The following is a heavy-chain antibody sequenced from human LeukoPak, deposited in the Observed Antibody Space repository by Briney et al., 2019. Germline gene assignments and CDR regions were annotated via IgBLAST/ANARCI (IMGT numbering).Heavy chain of an antibody. Sequence: AETLSLTCTVSGGSISSSSYYWGWLRQPPGKGLEWIGRIYYSGSTYYNPSLKSRVTISVDTSKNQCSLKLSSVTAADTAVYYCATVGSGYSYGHFDYWGQGTLVTVSS. D-gene: IGHD5-18*01. CDR1: GGSISSSSYY. CDR3: ATVGSGYSYGHFDY. V-gene: IGHV4-39*07. CDR2: IYYSGST. J-gene: IGHJ4*02.